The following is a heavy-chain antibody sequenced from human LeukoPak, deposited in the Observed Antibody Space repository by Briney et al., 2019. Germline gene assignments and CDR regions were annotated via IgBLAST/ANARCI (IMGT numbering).Heavy chain of an antibody. CDR3: ARLSYSSGWTLDY. J-gene: IGHJ4*02. CDR1: GGSISSSIYY. V-gene: IGHV4-39*01. Sequence: SETLSLTCTVSGGSISSSIYYWGWIRQPPGKGLEWIGSISYSGSTYYNPSLKSRVTISVDTSKNQFSLKLSSVTAADTAVYYCARLSYSSGWTLDYWGQGTLVTVFS. D-gene: IGHD6-19*01. CDR2: ISYSGST.